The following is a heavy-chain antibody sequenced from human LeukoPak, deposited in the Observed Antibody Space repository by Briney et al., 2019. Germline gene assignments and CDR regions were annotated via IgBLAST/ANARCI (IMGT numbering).Heavy chain of an antibody. J-gene: IGHJ4*02. CDR1: GYSISSGYY. CDR3: ARDDSSGPNFDY. D-gene: IGHD3-22*01. V-gene: IGHV4-38-2*02. Sequence: SETLSLTCTVSGYSISSGYYWGWIRQPPGKGLEWIGSIYHSGSTYYNPSLKSRVTISVDTSKNQFSLKLSSVTAADTAVYYCARDDSSGPNFDYWGQGTLVTVSS. CDR2: IYHSGST.